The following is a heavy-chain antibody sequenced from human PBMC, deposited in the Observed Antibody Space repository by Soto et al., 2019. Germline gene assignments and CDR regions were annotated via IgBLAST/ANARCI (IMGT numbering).Heavy chain of an antibody. V-gene: IGHV1-18*01. CDR1: GYTFTSYG. CDR2: ISAYNGNT. D-gene: IGHD5-12*01. CDR3: ARVIGSARGYDFDWFDP. Sequence: ASVKVSCKASGYTFTSYGISWVRQAPGQGLEWMGWISAYNGNTNYAQKLQGRVTMTTDTSTSTAYMELRSLRSDDTAVYYCARVIGSARGYDFDWFDPWGQGTLVTVSS. J-gene: IGHJ5*02.